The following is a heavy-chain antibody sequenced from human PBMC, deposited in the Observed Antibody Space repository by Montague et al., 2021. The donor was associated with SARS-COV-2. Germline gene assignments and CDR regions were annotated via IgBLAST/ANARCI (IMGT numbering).Heavy chain of an antibody. CDR2: XDWDDDK. Sequence: PALVNPTQTLTLTCTFSGFSLSTSGMCVSWIRQPPGKALEWLALXDWDDDKYYSTSLKTRLTISKDTSKNQVVLTMTNMDPVDTATYYCARIPAVTTGLNYYYYYGMDVWGQGTTVTVSS. D-gene: IGHD4-17*01. CDR1: GFSLSTSGMC. CDR3: ARIPAVTTGLNYYYYYGMDV. V-gene: IGHV2-70*01. J-gene: IGHJ6*02.